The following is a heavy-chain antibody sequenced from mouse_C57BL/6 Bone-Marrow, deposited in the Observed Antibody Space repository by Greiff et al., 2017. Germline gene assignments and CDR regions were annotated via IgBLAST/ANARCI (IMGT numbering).Heavy chain of an antibody. CDR3: ARNGYYYGLYFDY. V-gene: IGHV2-2*01. Sequence: VKLVESGPGLVQPSQSLSITCTVSGFSLTSYGVHWVRQSPGKGLEWLGVIWSGGSTDYNAAFISRLSISKDNSKSQVFFKMNSLQADDTAIYYCARNGYYYGLYFDYWGQGTTLTVSS. D-gene: IGHD1-1*01. J-gene: IGHJ2*01. CDR1: GFSLTSYG. CDR2: IWSGGST.